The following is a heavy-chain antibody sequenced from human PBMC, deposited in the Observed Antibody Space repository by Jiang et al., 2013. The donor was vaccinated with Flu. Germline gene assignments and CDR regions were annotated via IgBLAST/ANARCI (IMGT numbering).Heavy chain of an antibody. CDR3: GRDHLQVGAGGYYGMDV. CDR1: GYTFTDYY. CDR2: INPNSGGT. Sequence: QLVESGAEVKEPGASVKVSRKASGYTFTDYYIHWVRQAPGQGLEWMGWINPNSGGTNYAQKFQGRVTMTRDTSISTAYMELSRLRFDDTAVYCCGRDHLQVGAGGYYGMDVWGQGTTVTVSS. V-gene: IGHV1-2*02. D-gene: IGHD1-26*01. J-gene: IGHJ6*02.